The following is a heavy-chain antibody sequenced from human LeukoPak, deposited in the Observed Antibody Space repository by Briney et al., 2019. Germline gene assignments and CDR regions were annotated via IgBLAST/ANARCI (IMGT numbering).Heavy chain of an antibody. J-gene: IGHJ3*02. D-gene: IGHD2-2*01. CDR1: GYTFTSYG. CDR3: AGDGCSSTSCYPGDAFDI. V-gene: IGHV1-18*01. CDR2: ISAYNGNT. Sequence: ASVKVSCKASGYTFTSYGISWVRQAPGQGLEWMGWISAYNGNTNYAQKLQGRVTMTTDTSTSTAYMELRSLRSDDTAVYYCAGDGCSSTSCYPGDAFDIWGQGTMVTVSS.